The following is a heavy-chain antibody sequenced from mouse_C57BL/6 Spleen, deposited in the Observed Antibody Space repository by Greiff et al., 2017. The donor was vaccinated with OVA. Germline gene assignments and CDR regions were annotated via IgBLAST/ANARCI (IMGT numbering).Heavy chain of an antibody. CDR1: GFNIKDYY. V-gene: IGHV14-1*01. CDR2: IDPEDGDT. D-gene: IGHD1-1*01. Sequence: EVKLMESGAELVRPGASVKLSCTASGFNIKDYYMHWVKQRPEQGLEWIGRIDPEDGDTEYAPKFQGKATMTADTSSNTAYLQLSSLTSEDTAVYYCTTYYYGSSYESGWFAYWGQGTLVTVSA. CDR3: TTYYYGSSYESGWFAY. J-gene: IGHJ3*01.